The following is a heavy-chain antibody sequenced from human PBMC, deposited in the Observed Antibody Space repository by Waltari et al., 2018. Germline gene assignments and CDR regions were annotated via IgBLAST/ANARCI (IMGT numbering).Heavy chain of an antibody. CDR1: GGSISSGDSY. V-gene: IGHV4-30-4*08. J-gene: IGHJ4*02. D-gene: IGHD1-26*01. Sequence: QVQLQESGPGLVKPSQTLSLTCTVSGGSISSGDSYWSWXRQPPGKGLEWIGYIYYSGSTYYNPSXKXRVTISVDXSKNQFSLKLSSVTAADTAVYYCARAGSYPLGTFDYWGQGTXVXVSS. CDR2: IYYSGST. CDR3: ARAGSYPLGTFDY.